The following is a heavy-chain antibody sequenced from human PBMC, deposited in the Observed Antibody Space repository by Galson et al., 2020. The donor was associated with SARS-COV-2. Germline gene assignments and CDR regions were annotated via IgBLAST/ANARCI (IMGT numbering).Heavy chain of an antibody. CDR3: ARGDVDTAMDYDACEI. CDR2: INHSGST. CDR1: GGSFSGYY. D-gene: IGHD5-18*01. J-gene: IGHJ3*02. V-gene: IGHV4-34*01. Sequence: SQASETLSLTCAVYGGSFSGYYWSWIRQPPGKGLEWIGEINHSGSTNYNPSLKSRVTISVDTSKNQFSLKLSSVTAADTAVYYCARGDVDTAMDYDACEIWGQGTMVTVSS.